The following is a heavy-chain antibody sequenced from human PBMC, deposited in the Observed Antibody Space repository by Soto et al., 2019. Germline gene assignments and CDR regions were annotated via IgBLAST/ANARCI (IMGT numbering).Heavy chain of an antibody. D-gene: IGHD2-2*01. CDR3: ARAHGPSLGSCLDL. CDR1: GFTFSAYG. J-gene: IGHJ5*02. V-gene: IGHV3-33*01. Sequence: QVQLVESGGGVVQPGRSLRLSCAASGFTFSAYGMHWVRQAPGDGLEWVAVIWYDGGSEYYADSVEGRFTISRDNAKNTVYLHMDTLRGDDTAVYYCARAHGPSLGSCLDLWGQGTLVTFSS. CDR2: IWYDGGSE.